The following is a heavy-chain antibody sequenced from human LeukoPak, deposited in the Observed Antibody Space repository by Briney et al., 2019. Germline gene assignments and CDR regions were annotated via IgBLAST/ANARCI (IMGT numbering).Heavy chain of an antibody. V-gene: IGHV4-38-2*02. CDR2: VRHSWRA. CDR1: GYSISSGFY. CDR3: ARVNYDYVWGSYRYYYYYYMDV. D-gene: IGHD3-16*02. J-gene: IGHJ6*03. Sequence: PSETLSLTCTVSGYSISSGFYWGWIRQPPGKGLEWLGSVRHSWRAYYNPSLKSRVAISVDTSKNQFSLKLSSVTAADTAVYYCARVNYDYVWGSYRYYYYYYMDVWGKGTTVTVSS.